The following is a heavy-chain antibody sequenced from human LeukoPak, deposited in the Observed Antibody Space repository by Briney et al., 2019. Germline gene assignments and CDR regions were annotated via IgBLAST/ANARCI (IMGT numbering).Heavy chain of an antibody. CDR2: INPSGGST. CDR3: ATYLTGGVWYFDL. D-gene: IGHD7-27*01. Sequence: ASVKVSCKASGYTFTSYYMHWVRQAPGQGLEWMGIINPSGGSTSYAQKFQGRVTMTRDTSTSTVYMELSSLRSEGTAVYYCATYLTGGVWYFDLWGRGTLVTVSS. J-gene: IGHJ2*01. V-gene: IGHV1-46*01. CDR1: GYTFTSYY.